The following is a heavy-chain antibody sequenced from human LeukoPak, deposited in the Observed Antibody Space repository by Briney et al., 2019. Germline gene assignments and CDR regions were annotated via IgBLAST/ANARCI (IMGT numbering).Heavy chain of an antibody. D-gene: IGHD1-1*01. CDR1: GYTFTGSY. Sequence: ASVKASCKASGYTFTGSYMHWVRQAPGQGLEWMGWINPYSGATNYAQKFQGRITMTRDTSISTAYMELSRLRSDDTAVYYCTREDDNSYDAFDIWSQGTMVTVSS. J-gene: IGHJ3*02. CDR2: INPYSGAT. V-gene: IGHV1-2*02. CDR3: TREDDNSYDAFDI.